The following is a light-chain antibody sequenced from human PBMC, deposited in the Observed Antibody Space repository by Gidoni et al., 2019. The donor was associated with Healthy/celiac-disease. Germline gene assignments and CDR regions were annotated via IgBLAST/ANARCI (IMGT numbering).Light chain of an antibody. V-gene: IGKV3-20*01. J-gene: IGKJ2*01. CDR2: GAS. CDR1: QSVSSSY. Sequence: ILFTPSPGTLSLSPGEIATLSCRASQSVSSSYLAWYQQKPGQAPRLLIYGASSRATGIPDRFSGSGSGTDFTLTISRLEPEDFAVYYCQQYGSSPPYTFGQGTKLEIK. CDR3: QQYGSSPPYT.